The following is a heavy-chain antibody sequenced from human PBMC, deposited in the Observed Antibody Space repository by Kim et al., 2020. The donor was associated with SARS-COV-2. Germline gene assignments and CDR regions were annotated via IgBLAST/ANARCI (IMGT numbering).Heavy chain of an antibody. D-gene: IGHD2-8*01. V-gene: IGHV3-30*02. J-gene: IGHJ4*02. Sequence: VKRRFTISRDNSKNTRYLQMNSLRAEETSVYYCAKDGDVLMVYATLMDDWGQGTLVTVSS. CDR3: AKDGDVLMVYATLMDD.